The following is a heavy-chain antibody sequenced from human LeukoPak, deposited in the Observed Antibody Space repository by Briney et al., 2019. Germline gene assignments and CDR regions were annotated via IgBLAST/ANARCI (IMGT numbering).Heavy chain of an antibody. CDR2: IYSGGNT. Sequence: GGSLRLSCAASGFTVSSNYMSWVRQAPGKGLEWVSVIYSGGNTYYADSVKGRFTISRDNSKNTLYLQMNSLRAEDTAVYYYARASSDLEDYYYYGMDVWGQGTTVTVSS. CDR1: GFTVSSNY. J-gene: IGHJ6*02. V-gene: IGHV3-53*01. CDR3: ARASSDLEDYYYYGMDV. D-gene: IGHD1-1*01.